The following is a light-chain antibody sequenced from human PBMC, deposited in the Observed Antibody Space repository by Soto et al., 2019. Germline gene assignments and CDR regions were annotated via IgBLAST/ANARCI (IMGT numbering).Light chain of an antibody. J-gene: IGKJ2*01. CDR1: RSVLFSSNNKNY. Sequence: DIVMTQSPDSLAVSLGEWVTINCKSSRSVLFSSNNKNYLSWYQQKPGQPPKLLIYWASTRESGVPDRFNASGAGTDCSLTISSLQAEDVAVYCCQQYSSTAYTFGQGTKLEIK. CDR2: WAS. V-gene: IGKV4-1*01. CDR3: QQYSSTAYT.